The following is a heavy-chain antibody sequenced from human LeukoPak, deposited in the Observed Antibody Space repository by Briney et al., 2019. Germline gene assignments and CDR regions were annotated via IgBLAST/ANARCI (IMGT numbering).Heavy chain of an antibody. D-gene: IGHD5-18*01. V-gene: IGHV1-3*01. J-gene: IGHJ4*02. Sequence: ASVKDSCKASGYTFTSYAMHWVRQAPGQRLEWMGWINAGNGNTKYSQKFQGRVTITRDTSASTAYMELSSLRSEDTAVYYCARVEYKAMVQFDYWGQGTLVTVSS. CDR2: INAGNGNT. CDR1: GYTFTSYA. CDR3: ARVEYKAMVQFDY.